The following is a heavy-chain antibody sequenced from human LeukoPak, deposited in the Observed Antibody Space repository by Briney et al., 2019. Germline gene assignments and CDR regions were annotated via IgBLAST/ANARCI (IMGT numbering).Heavy chain of an antibody. Sequence: SETLSLTCTVSGGSISSGSYYWSWIRQPAGKGLEWIGRIYTSGSTNYNPSLKSRVTISVDTSKNQFSLKLSSVTAADTAVYYCARNYDFWSGSMDVWGKGTTVTVSS. D-gene: IGHD3-3*01. CDR2: IYTSGST. V-gene: IGHV4-61*02. CDR1: GGSISSGSYY. J-gene: IGHJ6*03. CDR3: ARNYDFWSGSMDV.